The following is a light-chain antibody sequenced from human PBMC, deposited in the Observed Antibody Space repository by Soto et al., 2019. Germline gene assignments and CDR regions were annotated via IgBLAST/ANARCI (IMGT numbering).Light chain of an antibody. CDR1: SSDVGAYNS. CDR3: SSFAGSSTYV. CDR2: AVS. Sequence: QSALTQPASVSGSPGQSITISCTGTSSDVGAYNSVSWYQQHPGKAPKLLIYAVSNRPSGVSIRFSGSKSGNTASLTISGLQAEDEADYYCSSFAGSSTYVFGAGTKVTVL. V-gene: IGLV2-14*01. J-gene: IGLJ1*01.